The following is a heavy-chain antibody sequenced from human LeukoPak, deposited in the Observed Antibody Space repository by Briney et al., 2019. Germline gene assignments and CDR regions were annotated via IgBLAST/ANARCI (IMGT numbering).Heavy chain of an antibody. V-gene: IGHV4-59*01. J-gene: IGHJ4*02. CDR2: IYYSGST. CDR1: GGSISSYY. D-gene: IGHD3-9*01. Sequence: PSETLSLTCTVSGGSISSYYWSWIRQPPGKGLEWIGYIYYSGSTNYNPSLKSRVTISVDTSKNQFSLKLSSVTAADTAGYYCARRLPARYFDWLSNLDYWGQGTLVTVSS. CDR3: ARRLPARYFDWLSNLDY.